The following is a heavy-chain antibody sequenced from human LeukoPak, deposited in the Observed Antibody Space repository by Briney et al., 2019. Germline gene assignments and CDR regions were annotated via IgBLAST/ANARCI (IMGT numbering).Heavy chain of an antibody. CDR2: INPNSGGT. Sequence: ASVKGSCTASGFTFTGYDIHWVRQAPGQGLEWIGWINPNSGGTNYAQKFQCRVTMTRHTSISTAYMPLSRLRSAEPALYYCAGARQLVPDYWGQGTLVTVSS. V-gene: IGHV1-2*02. CDR3: AGARQLVPDY. D-gene: IGHD6-13*01. J-gene: IGHJ4*02. CDR1: GFTFTGYD.